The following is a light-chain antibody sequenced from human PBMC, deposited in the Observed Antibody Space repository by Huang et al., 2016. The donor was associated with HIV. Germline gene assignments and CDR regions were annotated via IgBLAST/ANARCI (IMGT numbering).Light chain of an antibody. CDR2: DAS. CDR3: QQRGNWPLT. Sequence: EIVLTQSPATLSLSPGERATLSCWASQSVSNYLAWYQQKPGQAPRLLIYDASNRATGIPTRFSGSVSGADFTLTISSLEPEDFAIYYCQQRGNWPLTFGGGTKVEIK. J-gene: IGKJ4*01. CDR1: QSVSNY. V-gene: IGKV3-11*01.